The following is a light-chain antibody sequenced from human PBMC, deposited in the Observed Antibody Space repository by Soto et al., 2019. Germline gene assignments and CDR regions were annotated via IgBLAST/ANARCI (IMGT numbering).Light chain of an antibody. CDR2: DVS. J-gene: IGLJ2*01. V-gene: IGLV2-11*01. CDR1: SSDVGLYSF. Sequence: QSALTQPRSVSGSPGQSVTISCTGTSSDVGLYSFVSWYQQRPGNAPKVIIYDVSKRPSGVPDRFSGSKSGNTASLTISGLQADDEADYYFCAHAGTYLFGGGTKLTVL. CDR3: CAHAGTYL.